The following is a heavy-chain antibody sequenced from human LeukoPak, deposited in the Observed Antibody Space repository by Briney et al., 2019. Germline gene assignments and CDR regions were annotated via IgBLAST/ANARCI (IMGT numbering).Heavy chain of an antibody. D-gene: IGHD1-26*01. V-gene: IGHV3-30*18. J-gene: IGHJ6*04. CDR3: AKDHSGSYYYYGMDV. CDR2: ISYDGSNK. Sequence: GGSLRLSCAASGFTFSSYGMHWVRQAPGQGPEWGAVISYDGSNKYYADSVKGRFTISRDNSKNTLYLQMNSLRAEDTAVYYCAKDHSGSYYYYGMDVWGKGTTVTVSS. CDR1: GFTFSSYG.